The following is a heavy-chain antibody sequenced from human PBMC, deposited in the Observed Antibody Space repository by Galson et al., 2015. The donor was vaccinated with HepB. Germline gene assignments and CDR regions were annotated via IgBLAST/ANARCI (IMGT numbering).Heavy chain of an antibody. J-gene: IGHJ6*02. CDR2: ISYDGSNK. CDR1: GFTFSSYG. Sequence: SLRLSCAASGFTFSSYGMHWVRQAPGKGLEWVAVISYDGSNKYYADSVKGRFTISRDNSKNTLYLQMNSLRAEDTAVYYCARSPRVYDILTGYRVYYYYGMDVWGQGTTVTVSS. V-gene: IGHV3-30*03. CDR3: ARSPRVYDILTGYRVYYYYGMDV. D-gene: IGHD3-9*01.